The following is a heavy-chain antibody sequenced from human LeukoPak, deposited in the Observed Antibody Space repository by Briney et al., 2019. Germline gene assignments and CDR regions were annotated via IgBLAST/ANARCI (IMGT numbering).Heavy chain of an antibody. Sequence: SQTLSLTCAISGDSVSSNSVVWHWIRQSPSRGLEWLGRTYYRSKWYNDYAVSVKSRIAINPDTSKNQFSLQLNSVTPEDTAVYYCARAGGSSWLGNCFNPWGQGTLVTVSS. CDR1: GDSVSSNSVV. J-gene: IGHJ5*02. CDR3: ARAGGSSWLGNCFNP. CDR2: TYYRSKWYN. V-gene: IGHV6-1*01. D-gene: IGHD6-13*01.